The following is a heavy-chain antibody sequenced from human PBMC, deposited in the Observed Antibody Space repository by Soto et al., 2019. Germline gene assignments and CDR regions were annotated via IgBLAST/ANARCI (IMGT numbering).Heavy chain of an antibody. D-gene: IGHD1-7*01. CDR1: GGSFGGYY. CDR2: INHSGST. CDR3: ARGRAIGSYNWNYGYFDY. V-gene: IGHV4-34*01. J-gene: IGHJ4*02. Sequence: SETLSLTCAVYGGSFGGYYWSWIRQPPGKGLEWIGEINHSGSTNYNPSLKSRVTISVDTSKNQFSLKLSSVTAADTAVYYCARGRAIGSYNWNYGYFDYWGQGTLVTVS.